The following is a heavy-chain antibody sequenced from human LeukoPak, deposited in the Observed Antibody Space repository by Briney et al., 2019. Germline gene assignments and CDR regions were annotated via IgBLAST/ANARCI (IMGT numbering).Heavy chain of an antibody. CDR1: GGSISSGGYS. CDR2: IYHSGST. CDR3: ASVLLWFEEFTYYCDY. V-gene: IGHV4-30-2*01. Sequence: SQTLSLTCAVSGGSISSGGYSWSWIRQPPGKGLEWIGYIYHSGSTYYNPSLKSRVSISVDRSKNQFSLKLSSLTAADRAGYDCASVLLWFEEFTYYCDYWGQGTLVTVSS. D-gene: IGHD3-10*01. J-gene: IGHJ4*02.